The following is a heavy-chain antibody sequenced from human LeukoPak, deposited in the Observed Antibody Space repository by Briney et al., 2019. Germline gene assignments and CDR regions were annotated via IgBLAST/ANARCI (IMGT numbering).Heavy chain of an antibody. CDR1: GFTFSSYS. V-gene: IGHV3-21*01. D-gene: IGHD2-15*01. Sequence: GSLRLSCAASGFTFSSYSMNWVRQAPGKGLEWVSSISSSSSYIYYADSVKGRFTISRDNAKNSLYLQMNSLRAEDTAVYYCARPSRYCSGGSCYFYYYYYGMDVWGQGTTVTVSS. CDR3: ARPSRYCSGGSCYFYYYYYGMDV. J-gene: IGHJ6*02. CDR2: ISSSSSYI.